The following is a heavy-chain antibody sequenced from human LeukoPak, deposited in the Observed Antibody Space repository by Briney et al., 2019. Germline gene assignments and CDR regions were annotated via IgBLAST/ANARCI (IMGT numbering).Heavy chain of an antibody. CDR2: INHSGST. D-gene: IGHD6-13*01. J-gene: IGHJ3*02. Sequence: SETLSLTCAVYGGSFSGYYWSWIRQPPGKGLEWIGEINHSGSTNYNPSLKSRVTISVDTSKNQFSLKLSSVTAADTAVYYCARDRDIAAAGAAFDIWGQGTMVTVSS. CDR1: GGSFSGYY. CDR3: ARDRDIAAAGAAFDI. V-gene: IGHV4-34*01.